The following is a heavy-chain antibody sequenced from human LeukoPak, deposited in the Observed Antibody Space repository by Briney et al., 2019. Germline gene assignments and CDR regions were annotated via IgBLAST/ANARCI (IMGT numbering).Heavy chain of an antibody. J-gene: IGHJ5*02. CDR3: ASPSSSWHRGWFDP. CDR2: INHSGST. D-gene: IGHD6-13*01. V-gene: IGHV4-34*01. CDR1: GGSFSGCY. Sequence: SETLSLTCAVYGGSFSGCYWSWIRQPPGKGLEWIGEINHSGSTNYNPSLKSRVTISVDTSKNQFSLKLSSVTAADTAVYYCASPSSSWHRGWFDPWGQGTLVTVSS.